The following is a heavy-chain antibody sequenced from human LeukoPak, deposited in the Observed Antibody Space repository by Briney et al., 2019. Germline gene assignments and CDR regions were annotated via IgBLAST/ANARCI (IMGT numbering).Heavy chain of an antibody. D-gene: IGHD6-13*01. Sequence: PGGSLRLSCAASGFTFSSYWMHWVRQAPGKGLVWVSRINSDGSSTSHADSVKGRFTISRDNAKNTLYLQMNSLRAEDTAVYYCARPDNSSSWYGDYYYYYGMDVWGQGTTVTVSS. CDR1: GFTFSSYW. CDR3: ARPDNSSSWYGDYYYYYGMDV. J-gene: IGHJ6*02. CDR2: INSDGSST. V-gene: IGHV3-74*01.